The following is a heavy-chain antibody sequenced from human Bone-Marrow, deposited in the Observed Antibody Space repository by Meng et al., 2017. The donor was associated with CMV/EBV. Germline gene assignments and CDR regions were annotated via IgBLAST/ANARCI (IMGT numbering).Heavy chain of an antibody. CDR3: ARDSPEYCGGDCYSNGMDV. J-gene: IGHJ6*02. D-gene: IGHD2-21*01. CDR2: TYYRYKWYN. Sequence: SQILSLTCAISGDSVSSNSSAWNWIRQSASRGLEWLGRTYYRYKWYNDYAVSVKSRITIKPDTSKNQFSLQLNSVTPEDTAVYYCARDSPEYCGGDCYSNGMDVWGQGTTVTVSS. V-gene: IGHV6-1*01. CDR1: GDSVSSNSSA.